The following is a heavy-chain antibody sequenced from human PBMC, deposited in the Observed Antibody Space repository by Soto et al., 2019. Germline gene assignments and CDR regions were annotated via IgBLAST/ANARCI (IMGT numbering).Heavy chain of an antibody. CDR2: MNPNSGNT. CDR1: GYTFTSYD. D-gene: IGHD3-10*01. CDR3: ARAPLLWFGELLSWFDP. J-gene: IGHJ5*02. Sequence: ASVKVSCKASGYTFTSYDINWVRQATGQGLEWMGWMNPNSGNTGYAQKFQGRVTMTRNTSISTAYMELGSLRSEDTAVYYCARAPLLWFGELLSWFDPWGQGTLVTVSS. V-gene: IGHV1-8*01.